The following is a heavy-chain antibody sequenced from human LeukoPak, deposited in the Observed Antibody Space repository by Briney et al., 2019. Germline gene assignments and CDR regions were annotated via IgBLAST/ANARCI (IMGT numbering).Heavy chain of an antibody. CDR3: ARQGQISAFDV. Sequence: SETLSLTCAVYGGSFSGYYWSWIRQPPGKGLEWIGEINHSGSTNYNPSLKSRVTISVDTSTNQVSLQVTSLTAADTAVYYCARQGQISAFDVWGHGNLVIVSS. J-gene: IGHJ4*01. V-gene: IGHV4-34*01. CDR2: INHSGST. D-gene: IGHD3-16*02. CDR1: GGSFSGYY.